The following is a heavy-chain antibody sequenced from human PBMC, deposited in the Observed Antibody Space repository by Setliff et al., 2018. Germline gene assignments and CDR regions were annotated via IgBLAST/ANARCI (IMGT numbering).Heavy chain of an antibody. CDR3: ARGPDNYYGTQYFDY. D-gene: IGHD3-10*01. CDR1: GGSFSGYY. V-gene: IGHV4-59*01. CDR2: IYYSGST. J-gene: IGHJ4*02. Sequence: PSETLSLTCAVYGGSFSGYYWSWIRQPPGKGLEWIGSIYYSGSTNYNSSLKSRVTISVDTSKNQFSLKLSSVTAADTAVYYCARGPDNYYGTQYFDYWGQGMLVTVSS.